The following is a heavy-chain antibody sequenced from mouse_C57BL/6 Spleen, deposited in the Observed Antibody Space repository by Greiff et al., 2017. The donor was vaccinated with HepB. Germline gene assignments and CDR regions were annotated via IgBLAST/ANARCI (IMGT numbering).Heavy chain of an antibody. CDR3: ARQLRLRLAWFAY. CDR2: INPSNGGT. V-gene: IGHV1-53*01. Sequence: VKLQQPGTELVKPGASVKLSCKASGYTFTSYWMHWVKQRPGQGLEWIGNINPSNGGTNYNEKFKSKATLTVDKSSSTAYMQLSSLTSEDSAVYYCARQLRLRLAWFAYWGQGTLVTVSA. D-gene: IGHD3-2*02. CDR1: GYTFTSYW. J-gene: IGHJ3*01.